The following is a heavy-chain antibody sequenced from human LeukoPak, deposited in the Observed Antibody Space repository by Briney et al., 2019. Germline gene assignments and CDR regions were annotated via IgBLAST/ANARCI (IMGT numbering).Heavy chain of an antibody. J-gene: IGHJ5*02. CDR2: INSDGSST. D-gene: IGHD4-17*01. CDR1: GFSLSSHW. V-gene: IGHV3-74*03. CDR3: AREVSGDLWYNWFDP. Sequence: GGSLRLSCAASGFSLSSHWMHWVQQAPGKGLMWVSRINSDGSSTTYADSAKGRFTISRDNAKNMLYLQMNSLRAEDTSVYHCAREVSGDLWYNWFDPWGQGTLVTVSS.